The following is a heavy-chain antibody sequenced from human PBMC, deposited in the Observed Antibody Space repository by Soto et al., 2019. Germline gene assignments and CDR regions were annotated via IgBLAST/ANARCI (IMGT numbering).Heavy chain of an antibody. CDR1: GFTFSSYG. D-gene: IGHD2-8*01. CDR2: ISYDGSNK. CDR3: AKGGMVYAIRAGGDV. J-gene: IGHJ6*02. Sequence: GGSLRLSCAASGFTFSSYGMHWVRQAPGKGLEWVAVISYDGSNKYYADSVKGRFTISRDNSKNTLYLQMNSLRAEDTAVYYCAKGGMVYAIRAGGDVWGQGTTVTVSS. V-gene: IGHV3-30*18.